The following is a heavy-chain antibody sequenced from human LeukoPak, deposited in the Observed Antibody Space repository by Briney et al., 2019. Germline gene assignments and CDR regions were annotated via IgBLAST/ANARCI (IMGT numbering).Heavy chain of an antibody. J-gene: IGHJ4*02. Sequence: ASVKVSCKASGYIFTDYYMHWVRQAPGQELGWMGRFTTYNGNTNYAQKFQGRVTMTTDTSTTTAYLEVTSLRSDDTAVYYCARDSSGFYYVHWGQGTLVTVSS. CDR2: FTTYNGNT. CDR1: GYIFTDYY. CDR3: ARDSSGFYYVH. D-gene: IGHD3-22*01. V-gene: IGHV1/OR15-1*04.